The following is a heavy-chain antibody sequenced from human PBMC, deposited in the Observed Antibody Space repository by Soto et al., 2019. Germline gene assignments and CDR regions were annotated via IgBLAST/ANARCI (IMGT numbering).Heavy chain of an antibody. CDR2: IYSGGRT. CDR1: GLTISNSY. Sequence: PGRSLRLPCVASGLTISNSYIPWVRKAPGKGLEWVSVIYSGGRTYYADSVKGRFTISRDSSKNTLYLQMNSLGVEDTAVYYFARDFGAGGLDAFDIWGQGTMVTVSS. CDR3: ARDFGAGGLDAFDI. D-gene: IGHD3-10*01. J-gene: IGHJ3*02. V-gene: IGHV3-66*01.